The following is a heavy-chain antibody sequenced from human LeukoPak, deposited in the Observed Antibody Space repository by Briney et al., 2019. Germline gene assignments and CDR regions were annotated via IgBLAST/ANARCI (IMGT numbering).Heavy chain of an antibody. Sequence: SETLSLTYTVSGGSISSSSYYWGWIRQPPGKGLEWIGSIYYSGSTYYSPSLKSRVTISVDTSKNQFSLKLSSVTAADTAVYYCARRATYYDFWSGHGTFDPWGQGTLVTVSS. J-gene: IGHJ5*02. D-gene: IGHD3-3*01. CDR3: ARRATYYDFWSGHGTFDP. CDR2: IYYSGST. CDR1: GGSISSSSYY. V-gene: IGHV4-39*01.